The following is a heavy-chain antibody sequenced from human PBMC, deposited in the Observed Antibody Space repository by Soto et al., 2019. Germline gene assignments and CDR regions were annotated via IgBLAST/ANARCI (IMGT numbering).Heavy chain of an antibody. J-gene: IGHJ4*02. D-gene: IGHD3-22*01. V-gene: IGHV4-38-2*01. Sequence: SETLSLTCAVSGYSISSGYYWGWIRQPPGKGLEWIGNIFHSGTTYYNPSLKSRVTISVDTSDNQFSLNLKSLTAADTAVYYCARATYDSLDYWGQGTLVTVSS. CDR2: IFHSGTT. CDR1: GYSISSGYY. CDR3: ARATYDSLDY.